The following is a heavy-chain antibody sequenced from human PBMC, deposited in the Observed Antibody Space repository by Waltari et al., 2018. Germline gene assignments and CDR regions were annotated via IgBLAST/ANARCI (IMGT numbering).Heavy chain of an antibody. D-gene: IGHD3-3*01. CDR1: GGSISSSSYY. Sequence: QLQLQESGPGLVKPSETLSLTCTVSGGSISSSSYYWGWIRQPPGKGLEWIVSIYYSGSTYYNPSLKSRVTISVDTSKNQFSLKLSSVTAADTAVYYCARHSVFFGVVPDAFDIWGQGTMVTVSS. CDR2: IYYSGST. J-gene: IGHJ3*02. CDR3: ARHSVFFGVVPDAFDI. V-gene: IGHV4-39*01.